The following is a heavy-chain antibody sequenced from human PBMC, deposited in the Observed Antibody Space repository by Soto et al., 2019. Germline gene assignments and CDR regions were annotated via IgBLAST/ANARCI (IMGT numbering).Heavy chain of an antibody. Sequence: ASVKVSCKASGYTFTSYAMHWVRQAPGQRLEWMGWINAGNGNTKYSQKFQGRVTITRDTSASTAYMELSSLRSEDTAVYYCARVPTLAQFVVVPAAMGAFDIWGQGAMVTVSS. CDR3: ARVPTLAQFVVVPAAMGAFDI. CDR2: INAGNGNT. J-gene: IGHJ3*02. CDR1: GYTFTSYA. D-gene: IGHD2-2*01. V-gene: IGHV1-3*01.